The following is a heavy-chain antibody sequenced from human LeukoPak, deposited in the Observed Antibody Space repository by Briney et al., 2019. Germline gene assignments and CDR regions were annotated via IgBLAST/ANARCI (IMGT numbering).Heavy chain of an antibody. CDR1: GFTFSSYA. J-gene: IGHJ4*02. D-gene: IGHD2-15*01. CDR3: VRDIYCSGGSCIHN. V-gene: IGHV3-66*01. Sequence: GGSLRLSCAASGFTFSSYAMSWVRQAPGKGLEWVSVIYSGGNTYHADSVKGRFTISRDNSKNMQYLQVNSLRVEDTAVYYCVRDIYCSGGSCIHNWGQGTLVTVSS. CDR2: IYSGGNT.